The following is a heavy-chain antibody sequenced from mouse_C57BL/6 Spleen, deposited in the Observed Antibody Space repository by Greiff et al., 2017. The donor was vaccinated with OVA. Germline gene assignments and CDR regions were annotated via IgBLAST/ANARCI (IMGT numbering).Heavy chain of an antibody. V-gene: IGHV1-26*01. CDR2: INPNNGGT. D-gene: IGHD2-2*01. J-gene: IGHJ4*01. Sequence: VQLQQSGPELVKPGASVKISCKASGYTFTDYYMNWVKQSHGKSLEWIGDINPNNGGTSYNQKFKGKATLTVDKSSSTAYMELRSLTSEDSAVYYCASPGKYYGYDRGLMDYWGQGTSVTVSS. CDR1: GYTFTDYY. CDR3: ASPGKYYGYDRGLMDY.